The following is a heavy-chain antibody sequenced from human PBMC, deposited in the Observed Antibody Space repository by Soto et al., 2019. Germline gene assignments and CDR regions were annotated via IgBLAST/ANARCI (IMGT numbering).Heavy chain of an antibody. J-gene: IGHJ5*02. CDR2: INPSGGST. D-gene: IGHD5-12*01. V-gene: IGHV1-46*03. CDR3: ARVSEWLLDGP. Sequence: ASVKVSCKASGYTFTSYYMHWVRQAPGQGLEWMGIINPSGGSTSYAQKFQGRVTMTRDTSTSTVYMELSSLRTEDTAVYYCARVSEWLLDGPWGQGTLVTVSS. CDR1: GYTFTSYY.